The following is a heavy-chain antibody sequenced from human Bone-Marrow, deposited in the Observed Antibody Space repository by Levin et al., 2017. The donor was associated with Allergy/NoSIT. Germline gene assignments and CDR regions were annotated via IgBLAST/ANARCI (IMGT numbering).Heavy chain of an antibody. CDR1: GFIFSDAW. V-gene: IGHV3-15*07. CDR3: HYSGYDYASQNHYYMDV. D-gene: IGHD5-12*01. Sequence: GGSLRLSCAASGFIFSDAWMNWVRQAPGKGLEWVGRIKSKTDGGTADYAGFVKGRFSISRDDSKNTMYLQMNSLKTEDTAVYFCHYSGYDYASQNHYYMDVWGNGTTVTVSS. CDR2: IKSKTDGGTA. J-gene: IGHJ6*03.